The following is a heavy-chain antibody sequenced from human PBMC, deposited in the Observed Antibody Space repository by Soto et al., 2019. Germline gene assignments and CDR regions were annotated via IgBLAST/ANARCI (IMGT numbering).Heavy chain of an antibody. J-gene: IGHJ5*02. CDR2: IYATGTT. D-gene: IGHD1-1*01. CDR3: VRDGTKTLRDWFDP. Sequence: SETLSLTCTVSGASISGFYWSWIRKSAGKGLEWIGRIYATGTTDYNPSLKSRVMMSVDTSKKQFSLKLRSVIAADTAVYYCVRDGTKTLRDWFDPWGQGISVTVSS. CDR1: GASISGFY. V-gene: IGHV4-4*07.